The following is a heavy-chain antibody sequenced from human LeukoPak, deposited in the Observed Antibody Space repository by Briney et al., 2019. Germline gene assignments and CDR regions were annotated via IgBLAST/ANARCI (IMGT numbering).Heavy chain of an antibody. V-gene: IGHV3-23*01. J-gene: IGHJ3*02. CDR2: ISGSGFST. CDR1: GFTFSSYA. CDR3: ARGLAQQLVHGAFDI. Sequence: PGGSLRLSCAASGFTFSSYAMSWVRQAPGKGLEWVSAISGSGFSTYYADSVKGRFTISRDYSKNTLYLQMNSLRAEGTAVYYCARGLAQQLVHGAFDIWGQGTMVTVSS. D-gene: IGHD6-13*01.